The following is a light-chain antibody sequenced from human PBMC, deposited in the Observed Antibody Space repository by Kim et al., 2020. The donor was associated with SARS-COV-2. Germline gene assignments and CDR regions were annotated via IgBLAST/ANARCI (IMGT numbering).Light chain of an antibody. CDR3: NSRDSNDNVV. Sequence: VAWGQTVSIKSQGDSLRSYYATWYQQKPGQAPIVVIYGKNNRPSGIPDRFSGSSSGNTASLTITGTQAGDEADYYCNSRDSNDNVVFGGGTQLTVL. J-gene: IGLJ2*01. CDR2: GKN. CDR1: SLRSYY. V-gene: IGLV3-19*01.